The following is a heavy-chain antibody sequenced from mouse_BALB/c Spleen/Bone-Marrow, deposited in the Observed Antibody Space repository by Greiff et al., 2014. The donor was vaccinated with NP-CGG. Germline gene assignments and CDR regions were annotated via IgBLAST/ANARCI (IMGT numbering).Heavy chain of an antibody. CDR3: ARGAAYGYYLGLAY. CDR2: IYPYNGGT. J-gene: IGHJ3*01. D-gene: IGHD2-3*01. CDR1: GYTFTDYN. V-gene: IGHV1S29*02. Sequence: VQLKQSGPELVKPGASVKIPCKASGYTFTDYNMHWVKQSHGKSPEWIGYIYPYNGGTVYKQKFKSKATLTVDNSSSTANMELRSLTSEDSAVYYCARGAAYGYYLGLAYWGQGTLVTVSA.